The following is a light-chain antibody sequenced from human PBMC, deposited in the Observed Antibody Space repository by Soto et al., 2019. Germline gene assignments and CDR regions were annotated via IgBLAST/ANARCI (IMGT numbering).Light chain of an antibody. V-gene: IGLV1-40*01. Sequence: QSVLTQPPSVSGAPGQRVTISCTGSNSNIGAGYDVHWYQQLPGTAPKLLIYANSNRPSGVPDRFSGSKSGTSASLAITGLQAEDEADDYCQSYDRSLSDRVFGGGTKLTVL. CDR1: NSNIGAGYD. CDR2: ANS. J-gene: IGLJ3*02. CDR3: QSYDRSLSDRV.